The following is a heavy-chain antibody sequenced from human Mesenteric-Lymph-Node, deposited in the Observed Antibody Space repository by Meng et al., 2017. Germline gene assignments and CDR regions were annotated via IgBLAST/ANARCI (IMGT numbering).Heavy chain of an antibody. CDR1: GYSISSGYY. J-gene: IGHJ4*02. D-gene: IGHD6-19*01. CDR2: IYHSGST. Sequence: SETLSLTCTVSGYSISSGYYWGWIRQPPGKGLEWIGSIYHSGSTYYNPSLKSRVTISVDTSKNQFSLKLSSVTAADTAVYYCARDISGWFFDSWGQGTLVTVSS. V-gene: IGHV4-38-2*02. CDR3: ARDISGWFFDS.